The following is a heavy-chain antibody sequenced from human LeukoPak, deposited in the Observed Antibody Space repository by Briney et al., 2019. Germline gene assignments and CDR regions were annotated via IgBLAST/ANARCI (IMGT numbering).Heavy chain of an antibody. V-gene: IGHV1-69*04. CDR1: GGTFSSYA. Sequence: ASVKVSCKASGGTFSSYAISWVRQAPGQGLEWMGRIIPILGIANYAQKFQGRVTITADKSTSTAYMELSSLRSEDTAVYYCARGLPLFLEWSQDPSYYYGMDVWGQGTTVTVSS. CDR3: ARGLPLFLEWSQDPSYYYGMDV. J-gene: IGHJ6*02. D-gene: IGHD3-3*01. CDR2: IIPILGIA.